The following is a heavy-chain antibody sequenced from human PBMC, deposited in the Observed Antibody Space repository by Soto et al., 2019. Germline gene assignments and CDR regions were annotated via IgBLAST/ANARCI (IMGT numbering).Heavy chain of an antibody. D-gene: IGHD3-3*01. CDR2: INHSGST. CDR3: ARATSWYYDFWSGYYAFDI. J-gene: IGHJ3*02. V-gene: IGHV4-34*01. CDR1: GGSFSGYY. Sequence: SETLSLTCAVYGGSFSGYYWSWIRQPPGKGLEWIGEINHSGSTNYNPSLKSRVTISVDTSKNQFSLKLSSVTAADTAVYYCARATSWYYDFWSGYYAFDIWDQGTMVTVSS.